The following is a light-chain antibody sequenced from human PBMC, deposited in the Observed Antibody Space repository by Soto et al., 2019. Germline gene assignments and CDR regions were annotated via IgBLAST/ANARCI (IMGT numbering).Light chain of an antibody. CDR2: QDS. Sequence: SYELTQPPSVSVSPGQTASITCSGDKLGDKYACWYQQKPGQSPVLVIYQDSKRPSGIPERFSGSNSGNTATLTISGTQSEDEADYYCAAWDGSLNVYVFGTGTKLTVL. CDR3: AAWDGSLNVYV. CDR1: KLGDKY. V-gene: IGLV3-1*01. J-gene: IGLJ1*01.